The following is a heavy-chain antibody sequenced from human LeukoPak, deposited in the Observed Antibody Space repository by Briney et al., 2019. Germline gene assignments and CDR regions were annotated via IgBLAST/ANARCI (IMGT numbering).Heavy chain of an antibody. D-gene: IGHD5-12*01. Sequence: SETLSLTCTVSGGSIGSYYWSWIRQPPGKGLEWIGYIYYSGSTNYNPSLKSRVTISVDTSKNQFSLKLSSVTAADTAVYYCARDSPVGGSSGYDLAFDYWGQGTLVTVSS. CDR3: ARDSPVGGSSGYDLAFDY. J-gene: IGHJ4*02. V-gene: IGHV4-59*01. CDR1: GGSIGSYY. CDR2: IYYSGST.